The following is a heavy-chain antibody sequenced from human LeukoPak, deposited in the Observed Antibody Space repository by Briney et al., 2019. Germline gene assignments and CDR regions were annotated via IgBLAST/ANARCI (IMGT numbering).Heavy chain of an antibody. CDR2: IYYSGST. CDR1: GGSISSYY. D-gene: IGHD3-10*01. Sequence: SETLSLTCTVSGGSISSYYWSWIRQPPGKGLEWIGYIYYSGSTNYKPSLKSPVTISVDTSKNQVSLKLNSVTAADTAVYYCARGGYYGSGNDFRFDPWGQGTLVTVSS. V-gene: IGHV4-59*01. CDR3: ARGGYYGSGNDFRFDP. J-gene: IGHJ5*02.